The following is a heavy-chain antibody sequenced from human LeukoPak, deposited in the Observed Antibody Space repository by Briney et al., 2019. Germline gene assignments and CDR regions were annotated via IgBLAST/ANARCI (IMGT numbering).Heavy chain of an antibody. V-gene: IGHV3-30*02. CDR2: MRYDGKTE. J-gene: IGHJ4*02. D-gene: IGHD2-15*01. CDR3: AKDLNTVVRQYFDS. Sequence: GGSLRLSCTGSGFPFSSYGMHWVRQTPGRGLEWVAFMRYDGKTEYYADSVKGRFTIAREDSHSTVHLHMKDLRPDDAAVYFCAKDLNTVVRQYFDSWGQGTLVSVSS. CDR1: GFPFSSYG.